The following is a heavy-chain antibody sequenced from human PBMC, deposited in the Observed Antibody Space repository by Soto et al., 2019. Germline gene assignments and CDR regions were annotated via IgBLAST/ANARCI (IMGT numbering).Heavy chain of an antibody. D-gene: IGHD4-17*01. CDR3: ARDQSYGDYYDGMDV. V-gene: IGHV4-30-4*01. Sequence: PSETLSLTCTVSGGSISSGDYYWSWIRQPPGKGLEWIGYIYYSGSTYYNPSLKSRVTISVDTSKNQFSLKLSSVTAADTAVYYCARDQSYGDYYDGMDVWGQGTTVTVSS. CDR2: IYYSGST. CDR1: GGSISSGDYY. J-gene: IGHJ6*02.